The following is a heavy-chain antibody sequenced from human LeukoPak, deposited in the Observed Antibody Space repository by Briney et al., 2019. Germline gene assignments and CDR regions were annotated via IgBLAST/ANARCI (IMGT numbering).Heavy chain of an antibody. CDR1: GYTFTSYG. J-gene: IGHJ5*02. CDR3: ARDPLAPGTTITRFDP. CDR2: ISAYNGNT. D-gene: IGHD1-7*01. Sequence: ASVKVSCKASGYTFTSYGISWVRQAPGQGLEWMGWISAYNGNTNYAQKLQGRVTMTTDTSTSTAYMELRSLRSDDTAVYYCARDPLAPGTTITRFDPWGQGTLVTVSS. V-gene: IGHV1-18*01.